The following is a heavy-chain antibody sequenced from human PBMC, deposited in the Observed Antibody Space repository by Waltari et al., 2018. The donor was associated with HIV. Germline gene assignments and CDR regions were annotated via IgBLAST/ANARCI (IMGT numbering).Heavy chain of an antibody. V-gene: IGHV4-34*01. CDR2: IDYTRSS. CDR1: DDYDSDDYIRGVSLRGNGSHD. CDR3: ARSVGLDYVWGSYPDK. D-gene: IGHD3-16*02. Sequence: VELHQWGAGTLKPSETLSLQRAGYDDYDSDDYIRGVSLRGNGSHDCTWSRQSPGKGLEWIGEIDYTRSSHYNPSFKSRATISVDTSKKQFYLELNSVTAADTAVYYCARSVGLDYVWGSYPDKWGQRTLVTVSS. J-gene: IGHJ4*02.